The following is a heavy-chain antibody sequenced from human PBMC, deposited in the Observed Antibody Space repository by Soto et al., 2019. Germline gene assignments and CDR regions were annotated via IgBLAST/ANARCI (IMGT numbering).Heavy chain of an antibody. D-gene: IGHD4-17*01. CDR2: IKPRGGST. Sequence: QVQLVQSGAEVSKPGASVKVSCKAPGYTFTRYYIHWVRQAPGQGLEWMGVIKPRGGSTTYAQKVQGSVARTRDTSTSTVYMELSSLRSEDTAVYYCARDLDTGTSKYYGMDVWGQGTTVSVSS. V-gene: IGHV1-46*01. J-gene: IGHJ6*02. CDR3: ARDLDTGTSKYYGMDV. CDR1: GYTFTRYY.